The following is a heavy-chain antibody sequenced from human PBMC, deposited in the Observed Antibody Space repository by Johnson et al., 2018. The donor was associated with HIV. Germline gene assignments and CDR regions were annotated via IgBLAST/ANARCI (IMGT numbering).Heavy chain of an antibody. J-gene: IGHJ3*02. D-gene: IGHD6-19*01. CDR3: ARAVAGRGNAFDI. Sequence: QVQLVESGGGVVQPERSLRLSCAASGFTFSSYAMHWVRQAPGKGLEWVAVISYDGSNKYYADSVKGRFTISRDNSKNTLYLQMHSLRAEDTAVYYCARAVAGRGNAFDIWGQGTMVTVSS. V-gene: IGHV3-30*04. CDR1: GFTFSSYA. CDR2: ISYDGSNK.